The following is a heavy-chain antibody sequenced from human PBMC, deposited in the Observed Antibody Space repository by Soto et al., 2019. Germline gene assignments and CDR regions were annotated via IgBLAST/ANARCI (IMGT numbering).Heavy chain of an antibody. V-gene: IGHV1-18*01. Sequence: QVQLVQSAAEVKKPGASVKVSCKASGYMFTALGISWVRQAPGQGLEWMGWISAYNGHTNYAQNLQGRVTMTTDTSTSTAYMQLRSLRSDDTAVYYCAREEDTNGGLGDYWGQGTLVTVSS. CDR1: GYMFTALG. J-gene: IGHJ4*02. CDR3: AREEDTNGGLGDY. D-gene: IGHD2-8*01. CDR2: ISAYNGHT.